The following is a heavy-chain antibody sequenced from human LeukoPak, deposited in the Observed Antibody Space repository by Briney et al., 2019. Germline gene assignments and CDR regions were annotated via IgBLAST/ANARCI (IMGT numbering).Heavy chain of an antibody. D-gene: IGHD2-2*03. CDR2: IISISSTI. Sequence: GGSLRLSCAASGLTFSDYTMNWVRQAPGKGLEWVSYIISISSTISYADSVKGRFTISRDNAKNSLFLQMNSLRAEDTAVYYCASVGHCTSSSCPYYFDYWGQGTLVTVSS. CDR1: GLTFSDYT. CDR3: ASVGHCTSSSCPYYFDY. J-gene: IGHJ4*02. V-gene: IGHV3-48*01.